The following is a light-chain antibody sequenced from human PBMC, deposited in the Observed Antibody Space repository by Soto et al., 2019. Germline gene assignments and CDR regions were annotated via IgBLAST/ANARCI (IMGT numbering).Light chain of an antibody. CDR2: GAS. J-gene: IGKJ5*01. CDR1: QSINRY. CDR3: QQYNNWPAIT. V-gene: IGKV3-15*01. Sequence: EIVMTQSPASQSVSPRETANLSCRPSQSINRYLAWYQHKPGQAPRLLIHGASTRATGIPARFSGSGSGTEFTLTISSLHSEDFAVYYCQQYNNWPAITFGQGTRLEIK.